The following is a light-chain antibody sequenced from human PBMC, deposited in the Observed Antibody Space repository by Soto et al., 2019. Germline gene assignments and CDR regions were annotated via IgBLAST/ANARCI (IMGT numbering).Light chain of an antibody. CDR2: KVS. CDR1: QSLVYTDGNTY. Sequence: DALLTQSPLCLPVTLGQPGSFSCRSSQSLVYTDGNTYLNWFQQRPGQSPRRLIYKVSNRDSGVPDRFSGSDSGTDFTLEIDRVEAEDVGVYFCMQVTYWPYTFGQETKLEIK. V-gene: IGKV2-30*01. CDR3: MQVTYWPYT. J-gene: IGKJ2*01.